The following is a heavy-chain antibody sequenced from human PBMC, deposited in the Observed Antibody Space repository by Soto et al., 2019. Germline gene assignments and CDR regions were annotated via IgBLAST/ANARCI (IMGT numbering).Heavy chain of an antibody. D-gene: IGHD2-2*02. J-gene: IGHJ4*02. Sequence: SETLSLTCAVYGESLSGYYWSFIRQPPGKGLEWIAEIGHSGSTNYNPSLASRVTLSVDTSKNQFSLELSSVTAADTAVYFCARGLSGYKPKGMWGQGTLVTVSS. V-gene: IGHV4-34*01. CDR3: ARGLSGYKPKGM. CDR1: GESLSGYY. CDR2: IGHSGST.